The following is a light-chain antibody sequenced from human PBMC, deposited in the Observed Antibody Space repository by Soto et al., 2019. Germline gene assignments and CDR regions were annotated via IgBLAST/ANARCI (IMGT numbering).Light chain of an antibody. CDR1: SSDIGSYNF. CDR3: SSYTTGDTK. V-gene: IGLV2-14*01. Sequence: QSALTQPASVSGSPGPSITISCTGTSSDIGSYNFVSWYQQYPGKAPKVIIYEVSNRPSGVSNRFSGSKSGNTASLTISGLQAEDEADYYCSSYTTGDTKFGGGTKLTVL. CDR2: EVS. J-gene: IGLJ3*02.